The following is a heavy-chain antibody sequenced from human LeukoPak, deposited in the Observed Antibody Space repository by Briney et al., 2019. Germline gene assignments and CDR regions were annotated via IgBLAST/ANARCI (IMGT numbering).Heavy chain of an antibody. CDR3: AKDSVYGYCSSTSCYYG. D-gene: IGHD2-2*03. CDR1: GFTFSSYA. CDR2: ISGSGGST. Sequence: GGSLRLSCAASGFTFSSYAMSWVRQAPGKGLEWVSAISGSGGSTYYADSVKGRFTISRDNSKNTLYLQMNSLRAEDTAVYYCAKDSVYGYCSSTSCYYGWGQGTMVTASS. J-gene: IGHJ3*01. V-gene: IGHV3-23*01.